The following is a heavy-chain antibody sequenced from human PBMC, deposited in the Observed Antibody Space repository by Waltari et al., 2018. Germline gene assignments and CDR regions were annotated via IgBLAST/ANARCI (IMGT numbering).Heavy chain of an antibody. Sequence: EVQLVESGGALVQPGGSLRLSCAVSGFDFNYFWVYWVRQTPGKGLIWGSHIDNDRRNTIYADSVKGRFTISKDDAKNMLYLEMNSLRVDDTAIYYCARGGSGGSLDFWGQGTLVTVSS. D-gene: IGHD2-15*01. J-gene: IGHJ4*02. V-gene: IGHV3-74*01. CDR2: IDNDRRNT. CDR1: GFDFNYFW. CDR3: ARGGSGGSLDF.